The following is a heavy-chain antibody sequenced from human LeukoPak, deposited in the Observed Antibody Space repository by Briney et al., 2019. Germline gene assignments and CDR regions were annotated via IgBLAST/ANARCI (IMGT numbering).Heavy chain of an antibody. D-gene: IGHD3-3*01. CDR2: INHSGST. CDR1: GGSFSGYY. V-gene: IGHV4-34*01. Sequence: KPSETLSLTCAVYGGSFSGYYWSWMRQPPGKGLEWIGEINHSGSTNYNPSLKSRVTISGDTSKNQFSLKLSSVTAADTAVYYCARGPRTGVFWSGYYMTDYWGQGTLVTVSS. CDR3: ARGPRTGVFWSGYYMTDY. J-gene: IGHJ4*02.